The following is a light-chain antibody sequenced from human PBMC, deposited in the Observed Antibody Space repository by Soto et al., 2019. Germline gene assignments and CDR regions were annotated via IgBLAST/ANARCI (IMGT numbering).Light chain of an antibody. CDR3: AARADSMTDLV. CDR2: NNN. J-gene: IGLJ1*01. V-gene: IGLV1-44*01. Sequence: QSVLTQPPSASGTPGQRVTISCSGSSANIGSNTLNWYQQLPGTAPNLLIYNNNHRPSGVPDRFSGSKYGTSASLAISGLQSADEADYYCAARADSMTDLVFGTGTKVTVL. CDR1: SANIGSNT.